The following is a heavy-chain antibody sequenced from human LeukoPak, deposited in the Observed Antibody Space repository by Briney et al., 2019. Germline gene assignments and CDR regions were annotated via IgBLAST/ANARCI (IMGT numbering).Heavy chain of an antibody. D-gene: IGHD2-2*01. J-gene: IGHJ6*02. CDR2: IYYSGST. CDR1: GGSISSGGYY. CDR3: ARDCSSTSCSGIGMDV. Sequence: SQTLSLTCTVSGGSISSGGYYWSWIRQHPGKGLEWIGYIYYSGSTYYNPSLKSRVTISVDTSKNQFSLKLSSVTAADTAVYYCARDCSSTSCSGIGMDVWGQGTTVTVSS. V-gene: IGHV4-31*03.